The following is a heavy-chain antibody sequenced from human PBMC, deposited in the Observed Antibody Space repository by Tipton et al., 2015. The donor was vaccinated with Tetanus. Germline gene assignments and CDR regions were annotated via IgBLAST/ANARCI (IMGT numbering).Heavy chain of an antibody. CDR3: ARTSGYLYSSY. CDR2: IYYTGRT. J-gene: IGHJ1*01. CDR1: GGSISNYY. V-gene: IGHV4-59*01. Sequence: TLSLTCTASGGSISNYYWSWIRQPPGKRLEWIGYIYYTGRTDYNPSLKSRVAMSVDTSKNQLSLKLSSVTSADTAVYYCARTSGYLYSSYWGQGTLVTVSS. D-gene: IGHD3-3*01.